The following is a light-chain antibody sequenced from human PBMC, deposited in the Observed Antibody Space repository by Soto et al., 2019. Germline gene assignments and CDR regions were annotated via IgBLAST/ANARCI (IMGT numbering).Light chain of an antibody. Sequence: SVLTQPPSVSAAPGQKVNISCSGTTSNIGNNYVSWYQQLPGTAPKLLIYDTNERPSGIPDRFSGSKSGTSATLGITGLQTGDEADYYCATWDASLNAGVFGGGTKVTVL. CDR3: ATWDASLNAGV. J-gene: IGLJ2*01. CDR1: TSNIGNNY. V-gene: IGLV1-51*01. CDR2: DTN.